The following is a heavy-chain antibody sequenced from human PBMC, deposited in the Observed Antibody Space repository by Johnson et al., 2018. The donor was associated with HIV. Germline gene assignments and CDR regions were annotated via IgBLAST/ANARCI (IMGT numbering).Heavy chain of an antibody. Sequence: VQLVESGGGVVQPGRSLRLSCAASGFTFSSYAMHWVRQAPGKGLAWVSRINSDGSSTSYADSVKGRFTISRDNAKNMLYLQMNSLRAEDTAVYHCARVRGYCSGGSCFDGSFDIWGQGTMVTVSS. D-gene: IGHD2-15*01. CDR2: INSDGSST. V-gene: IGHV3-74*02. J-gene: IGHJ3*02. CDR3: ARVRGYCSGGSCFDGSFDI. CDR1: GFTFSSYA.